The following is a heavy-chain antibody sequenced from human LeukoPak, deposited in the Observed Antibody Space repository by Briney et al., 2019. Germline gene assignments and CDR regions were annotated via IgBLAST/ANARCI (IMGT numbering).Heavy chain of an antibody. Sequence: GREWXXXXRRKAYGATKEYAAAVKGRLTRSREEEKRVAYLQMNSLKTEDTAVYYCTRDDGDYAAGACDYWGQGTLVTVSS. J-gene: IGHJ4*02. CDR2: XRRKAYGATK. CDR3: TRDDGDYAAGACDY. V-gene: IGHV3-49*02. D-gene: IGHD4-17*01.